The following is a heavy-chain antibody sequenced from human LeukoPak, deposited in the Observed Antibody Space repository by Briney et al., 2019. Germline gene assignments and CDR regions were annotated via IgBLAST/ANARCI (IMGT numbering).Heavy chain of an antibody. J-gene: IGHJ4*02. V-gene: IGHV3-7*04. CDR1: GFTFSSYW. CDR2: IKQDGSER. Sequence: GGSLRLSCAASGFTFSSYWMTWVRQAPGKGLEWVANIKQDGSERYYVDSVKGRFTLSRDNAENSLYLQMNSLRVEDTAVYYCARGSYYFDYWGQGALVTVSS. CDR3: ARGSYYFDY. D-gene: IGHD2-21*01.